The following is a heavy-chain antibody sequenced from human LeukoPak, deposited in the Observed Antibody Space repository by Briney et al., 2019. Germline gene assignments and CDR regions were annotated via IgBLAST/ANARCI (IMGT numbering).Heavy chain of an antibody. CDR2: ISGSGGST. CDR3: AKKGYCSGGSCYSVLNDAFDI. CDR1: GFSFSTYS. V-gene: IGHV3-23*01. J-gene: IGHJ3*02. Sequence: PGGSLRLSCAASGFSFSTYSMNWVRQAPGKGLEWVSAISGSGGSTYYADSVKGRFTISRDNSKNTLYLQMNSLRAEDTAVYYCAKKGYCSGGSCYSVLNDAFDIWGQGTMVTVSS. D-gene: IGHD2-15*01.